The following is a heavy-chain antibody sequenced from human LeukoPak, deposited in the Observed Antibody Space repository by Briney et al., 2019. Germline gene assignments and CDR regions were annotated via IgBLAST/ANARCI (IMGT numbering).Heavy chain of an antibody. CDR2: INHSGST. J-gene: IGHJ5*02. CDR1: GGSFSGYY. CDR3: ARALGPRITIFGVVIIPRWFDP. V-gene: IGHV4-34*01. D-gene: IGHD3-3*01. Sequence: PSETLSLTCAVYGGSFSGYYWGWIRQPPGKGLEWIGEINHSGSTNYNPSLKSRVTISVDTPKNQFSLKLSSVTAADTAVYYCARALGPRITIFGVVIIPRWFDPWGQGTLVTVSS.